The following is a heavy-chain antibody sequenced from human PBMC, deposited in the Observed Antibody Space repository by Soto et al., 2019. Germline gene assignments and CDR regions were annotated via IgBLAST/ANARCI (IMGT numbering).Heavy chain of an antibody. J-gene: IGHJ4*02. Sequence: EVQLLESGGGLVQPGGSLRLSCAASGFTFSSYAMSWVRQAPGKGLEWVSAISGSGGSTYYADSVKGRFTISTDNSKNALYLQMNSLRAEDTAVYYCAKDPGLPYLYYFDYWGQGTLVTVSS. CDR2: ISGSGGST. V-gene: IGHV3-23*01. CDR3: AKDPGLPYLYYFDY. CDR1: GFTFSSYA. D-gene: IGHD3-10*01.